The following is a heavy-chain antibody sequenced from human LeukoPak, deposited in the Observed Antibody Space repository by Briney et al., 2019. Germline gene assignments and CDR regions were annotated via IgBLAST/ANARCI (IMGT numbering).Heavy chain of an antibody. CDR3: ARVAGDCSGGSCYSNWYFDL. V-gene: IGHV4-4*07. D-gene: IGHD2-15*01. Sequence: SSETLSLTCTVSGGSISSYYWSWIRQPAGKGLEWIGRIYTSGSTNYNPSLKSRVTMSVDTSKNQFSLKLSSVTAADTAVYYCARVAGDCSGGSCYSNWYFDLWGRGTLVTVSS. CDR1: GGSISSYY. CDR2: IYTSGST. J-gene: IGHJ2*01.